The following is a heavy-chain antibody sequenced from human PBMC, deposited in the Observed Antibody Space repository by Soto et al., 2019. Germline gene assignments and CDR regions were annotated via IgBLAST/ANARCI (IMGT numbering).Heavy chain of an antibody. CDR3: ASIISSSYYYYGMDV. CDR2: IWYDGSNK. J-gene: IGHJ6*02. D-gene: IGHD6-13*01. V-gene: IGHV3-33*01. Sequence: GGSLRLSCAASGFTFSSYGMHWVRQAPGKGLEWVAVIWYDGSNKYYADSVKGRFTISRDNSKNTLYLQMNSLRAEDTAVYYCASIISSSYYYYGMDVWGQGTTVNVSS. CDR1: GFTFSSYG.